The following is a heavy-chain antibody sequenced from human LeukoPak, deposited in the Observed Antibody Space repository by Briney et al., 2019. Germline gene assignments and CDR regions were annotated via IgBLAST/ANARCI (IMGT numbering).Heavy chain of an antibody. J-gene: IGHJ4*02. CDR3: ARARVGLGAESGY. CDR1: GFAFSSYS. D-gene: IGHD1-26*01. Sequence: PGRSLRLSCAASGFAFSSYSMNWVRQAPGKGLEWVSSISSSSSYIYYADSVKGRFTISRDNAKNSLYLQMNSLRAEDTAVYYCARARVGLGAESGYWGQGTLVTVSS. V-gene: IGHV3-21*01. CDR2: ISSSSSYI.